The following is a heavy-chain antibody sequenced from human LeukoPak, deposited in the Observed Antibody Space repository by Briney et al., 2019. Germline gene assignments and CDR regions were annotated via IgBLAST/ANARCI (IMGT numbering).Heavy chain of an antibody. Sequence: SETLSLTCTVSGGSISSGGYYWSWIRQPPGKGLEWIGSIYHGETTYYNPSLKTGLTISLDTSKNQFSLRLSSVTAADTAVYYCASNWSDFDYWGQGILVTVSS. J-gene: IGHJ4*02. CDR2: IYHGETT. CDR3: ASNWSDFDY. V-gene: IGHV4-39*07. D-gene: IGHD1-1*01. CDR1: GGSISSGGYY.